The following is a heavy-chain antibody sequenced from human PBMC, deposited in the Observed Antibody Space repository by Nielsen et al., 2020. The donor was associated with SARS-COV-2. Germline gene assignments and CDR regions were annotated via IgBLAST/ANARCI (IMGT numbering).Heavy chain of an antibody. Sequence: SETLSLTCTVSGGSISSGGYYWSWIRHHPGKGLEWIGYIYFSGRTCYNPSLKSRVTISVDTSKNQFSLSLRSVTAADTAMYYCARESSGYDHYKYGMDVWGLGATVTVSS. CDR3: ARESSGYDHYKYGMDV. CDR2: IYFSGRT. D-gene: IGHD5-12*01. J-gene: IGHJ6*02. V-gene: IGHV4-31*03. CDR1: GGSISSGGYY.